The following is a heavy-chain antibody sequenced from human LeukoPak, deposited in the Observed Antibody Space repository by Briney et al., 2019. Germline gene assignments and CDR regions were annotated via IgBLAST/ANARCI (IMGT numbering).Heavy chain of an antibody. V-gene: IGHV1-24*01. CDR3: ATFGTPKTDDFVGDY. J-gene: IGHJ4*02. D-gene: IGHD4-23*01. Sequence: ASVKVSCKVSGYTLTELSMHWVRQAPGKGLEWMGGFDPEDGETIYAQKFQGRVTMTGDTSTDTAYMELSSLRSEDTAVYYCATFGTPKTDDFVGDYWGQGTLVTVSS. CDR1: GYTLTELS. CDR2: FDPEDGET.